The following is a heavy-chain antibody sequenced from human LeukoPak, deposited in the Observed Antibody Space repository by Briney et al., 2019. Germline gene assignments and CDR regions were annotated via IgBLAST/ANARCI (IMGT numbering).Heavy chain of an antibody. V-gene: IGHV1-18*01. CDR1: GYTFTSYG. CDR2: ISAYNGNT. J-gene: IGHJ4*02. CDR3: ARDNYYDSSGYYSTYDFDY. Sequence: ASVKVSCKASGYTFTSYGISWVRQAPGQGLEWMGWISAYNGNTSYAQKLQGRVTMTTDTSTSTAYMELRSLRSDDTAVYYCARDNYYDSSGYYSTYDFDYWGQGTLVTVSS. D-gene: IGHD3-22*01.